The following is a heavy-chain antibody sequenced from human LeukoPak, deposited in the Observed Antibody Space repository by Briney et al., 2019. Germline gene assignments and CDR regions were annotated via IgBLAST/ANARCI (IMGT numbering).Heavy chain of an antibody. D-gene: IGHD3-10*01. V-gene: IGHV3-30*02. CDR1: EFTFSSYG. Sequence: GGSLRLSCAASEFTFSSYGMHWVRQAPGKGLEWVTFIRYDGSTQYYINSVKGRFTISRDNAKNKMYLQMNSLRAEDTASYYCAKDLEYSGSGTHGAFDFWGQGTLVTVSA. CDR2: IRYDGSTQ. CDR3: AKDLEYSGSGTHGAFDF. J-gene: IGHJ4*02.